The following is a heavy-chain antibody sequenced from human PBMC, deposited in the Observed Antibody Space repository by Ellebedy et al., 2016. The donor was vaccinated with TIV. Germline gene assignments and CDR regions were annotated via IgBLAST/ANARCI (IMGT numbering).Heavy chain of an antibody. CDR3: ARDPGGGGAYSDNWFDP. J-gene: IGHJ5*02. Sequence: GESLKISCAASGFTVSSHFMSWVRQTPGQGLEWVAVIYPDDGTNYTHYVEGRFTISRDDSKNTVYLQMNSLRGEDTAVYYCARDPGGGGAYSDNWFDPWGQGTVVTVSS. CDR1: GFTVSSHF. V-gene: IGHV3-66*01. CDR2: IYPDDGT. D-gene: IGHD3-16*01.